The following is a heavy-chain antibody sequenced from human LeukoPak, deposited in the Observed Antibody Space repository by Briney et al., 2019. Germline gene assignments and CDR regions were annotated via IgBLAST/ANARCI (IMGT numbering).Heavy chain of an antibody. Sequence: GGSLRLSCAAPGYSFDIYALHSVRQAPGKGLEWGSGISWNSSSIGYADSVKGRFHISRDNAKNSLYLQMNSLRAEDTALYYCAKGLGAGTPFFDYWGQGTLVTVSS. CDR1: GYSFDIYA. CDR2: ISWNSSSI. J-gene: IGHJ4*02. D-gene: IGHD6-19*01. V-gene: IGHV3-9*01. CDR3: AKGLGAGTPFFDY.